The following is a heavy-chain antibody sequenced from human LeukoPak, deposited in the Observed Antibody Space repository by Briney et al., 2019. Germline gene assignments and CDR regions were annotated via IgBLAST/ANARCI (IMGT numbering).Heavy chain of an antibody. V-gene: IGHV4-39*01. D-gene: IGHD3-3*01. CDR1: GGSISSSSYY. Sequence: QSSETLSLTCTVSGGSISSSSYYWGWIRQPPGKGLEWIGSIYYSGSTYYNPSLKSRVTISVDTSKNQFSLKLSSVTAADTAVYYCARVYYDFWSGYAVTFDYWGQGTLVTVSS. J-gene: IGHJ4*02. CDR3: ARVYYDFWSGYAVTFDY. CDR2: IYYSGST.